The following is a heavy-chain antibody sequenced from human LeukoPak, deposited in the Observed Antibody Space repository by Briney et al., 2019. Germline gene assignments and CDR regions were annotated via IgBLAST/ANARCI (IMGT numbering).Heavy chain of an antibody. CDR3: ARGPHGGFVIIPTEF. D-gene: IGHD3-3*01. Sequence: GGSLRLSCAASGFTFSSYAMNWVRQAPGKGLEWVSSIDSSSSYIYYADSVKGRFTISRANAKNSLFLQMNSLRAEDTAVYYCARGPHGGFVIIPTEFWGQGTLVTVSA. CDR1: GFTFSSYA. V-gene: IGHV3-21*01. CDR2: IDSSSSYI. J-gene: IGHJ4*02.